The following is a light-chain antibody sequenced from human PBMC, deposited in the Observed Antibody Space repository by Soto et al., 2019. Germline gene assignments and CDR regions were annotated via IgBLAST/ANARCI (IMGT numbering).Light chain of an antibody. CDR2: GAS. Sequence: EIGMKQSPATMSVSPGERATLSCRASQSVSSNLAWYQQKPGQAPRLLIYGASTRATGIPARFSGSGSGTEFTLTISSLQSEDFAVYYCQQYNNWPPGTFGQGTKLEIK. CDR3: QQYNNWPPGT. J-gene: IGKJ2*02. CDR1: QSVSSN. V-gene: IGKV3-15*01.